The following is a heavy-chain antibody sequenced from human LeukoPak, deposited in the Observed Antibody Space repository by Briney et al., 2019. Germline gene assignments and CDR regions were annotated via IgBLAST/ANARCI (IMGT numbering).Heavy chain of an antibody. Sequence: PSETLSLTCTVSGGSISTYYWSWIRQPAGKGLEWIGRIYNSGSTNYNSSLKSRVTMSVDTSKNQFSLRLSSVTAADTAVYYGARERTEYSGNYVFDYWGQGTLVTVSS. D-gene: IGHD1-26*01. CDR2: IYNSGST. V-gene: IGHV4-4*07. CDR3: ARERTEYSGNYVFDY. J-gene: IGHJ4*02. CDR1: GGSISTYY.